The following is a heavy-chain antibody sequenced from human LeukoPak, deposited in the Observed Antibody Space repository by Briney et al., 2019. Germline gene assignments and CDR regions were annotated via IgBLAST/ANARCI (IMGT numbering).Heavy chain of an antibody. CDR1: GFTFSNGC. V-gene: IGHV3-23*01. D-gene: IGHD1-1*01. Sequence: GGCVRLAQSVAGFTFSNGCMGCVRQAPGKGLEWVSAISGSGDTTYYADSVKGRFTITRDNYKNSLYLPTNRLRAEDTAVYYCATTKTHGMILPVHSWGQGSLVTVSS. CDR2: ISGSGDTT. J-gene: IGHJ4*02. CDR3: ATTKTHGMILPVHS.